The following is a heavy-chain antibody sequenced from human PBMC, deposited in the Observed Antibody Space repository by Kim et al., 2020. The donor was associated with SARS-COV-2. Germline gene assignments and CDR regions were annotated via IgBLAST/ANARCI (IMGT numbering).Heavy chain of an antibody. CDR2: INAGNGNT. Sequence: ASVKVSCKASGYTFTTYAMHWVRQAPGQRLEWMGWINAGNGNTKYSQNFQGRVTITRDTSASTAYMELSSLRSEDTAVYYCARDRDISGSKTFDYWGQGTLVTVSS. CDR3: ARDRDISGSKTFDY. CDR1: GYTFTTYA. J-gene: IGHJ4*02. V-gene: IGHV1-3*01. D-gene: IGHD3-22*01.